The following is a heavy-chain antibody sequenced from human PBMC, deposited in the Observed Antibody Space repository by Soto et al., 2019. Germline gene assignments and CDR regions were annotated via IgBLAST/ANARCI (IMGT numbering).Heavy chain of an antibody. J-gene: IGHJ4*02. CDR2: IKSKNDGGTT. Sequence: GGSLRLSCVVSDFPFTTAWINWVRQAPGKGLEWVGRIKSKNDGGTTDYIAPVKGRFTFSRDDTKNTVYLQMSSLRVEDTAVYYCARDNPLFSFGYQRGNYFDHWGQGALVTVSS. V-gene: IGHV3-15*07. D-gene: IGHD3-22*01. CDR3: ARDNPLFSFGYQRGNYFDH. CDR1: DFPFTTAW.